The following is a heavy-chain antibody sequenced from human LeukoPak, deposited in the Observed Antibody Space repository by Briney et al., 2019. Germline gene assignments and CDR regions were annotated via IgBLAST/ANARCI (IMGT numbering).Heavy chain of an antibody. J-gene: IGHJ4*02. CDR2: IYYSGST. CDR1: GGSISSYY. CDR3: ARLGFFEWELPYFDY. Sequence: SETLSLTCTVSGGSISSYYWSWIRQPPWKGLEWIGYIYYSGSTNYNPSLKSRVTISVDTSKNQFSLKLSSVTAADTAVYYCARLGFFEWELPYFDYWGQGTLVTVSS. D-gene: IGHD1-26*01. V-gene: IGHV4-59*08.